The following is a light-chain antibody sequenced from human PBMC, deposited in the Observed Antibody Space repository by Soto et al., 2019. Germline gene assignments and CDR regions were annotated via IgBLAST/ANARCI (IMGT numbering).Light chain of an antibody. Sequence: QAVVTQEPSLTVSPGGTVTLTCGSSTGAVTSGHYHYWLQQKPGQAHRTMNYDTSHKHSWTPARCSGSLLGGNAALTLSGAEPEDEAEYYGLLSDGGARVFGGGTKLTVL. CDR2: DTS. V-gene: IGLV7-46*01. J-gene: IGLJ2*01. CDR1: TGAVTSGHY. CDR3: LLSDGGARV.